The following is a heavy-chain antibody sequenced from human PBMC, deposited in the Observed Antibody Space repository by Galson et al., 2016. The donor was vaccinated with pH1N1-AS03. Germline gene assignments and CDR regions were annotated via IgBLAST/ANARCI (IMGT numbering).Heavy chain of an antibody. CDR1: GYTFSNYG. V-gene: IGHV1-18*01. J-gene: IGHJ4*02. Sequence: SVKVSCKASGYTFSNYGITWVRQAPGQGLQWMGWIKNNNGNTIYGQNFQGRVTLTTDPSTNTAYMELKNLRSDDTGVYYCARAFEEYLLRDYSSVFDSWGQGTLVTVSS. D-gene: IGHD2/OR15-2a*01. CDR2: IKNNNGNT. CDR3: ARAFEEYLLRDYSSVFDS.